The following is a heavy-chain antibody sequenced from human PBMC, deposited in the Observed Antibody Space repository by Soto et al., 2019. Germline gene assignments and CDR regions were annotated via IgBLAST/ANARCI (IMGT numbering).Heavy chain of an antibody. CDR2: INHSGST. V-gene: IGHV4-34*01. J-gene: IGHJ4*02. CDR1: GGSFSGYY. Sequence: PSETLSLTCAVYGGSFSGYYWSWIRQPPGKGLEWIGEINHSGSTNYNPSLKSRVTISVDTSKNQFSLKLSSVTAADTAVYYCARRMVRGVIQSCFAYWGQGTLVTVSS. CDR3: ARRMVRGVIQSCFAY. D-gene: IGHD3-10*01.